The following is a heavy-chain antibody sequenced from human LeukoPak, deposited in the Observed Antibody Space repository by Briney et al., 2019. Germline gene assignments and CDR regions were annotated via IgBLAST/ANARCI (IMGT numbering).Heavy chain of an antibody. J-gene: IGHJ4*02. CDR2: ISDDGTNR. V-gene: IGHV3-30*18. Sequence: GGSLRLSCAVSGFTFSTYGMHWVCQAPGKGLEWVALISDDGTNRYADSVKGRFTISRDNSENTVYLQMNSLRAEDTAVYYCVKDMFDYDSPYFDYWGQGSLVTVSS. D-gene: IGHD3-22*01. CDR3: VKDMFDYDSPYFDY. CDR1: GFTFSTYG.